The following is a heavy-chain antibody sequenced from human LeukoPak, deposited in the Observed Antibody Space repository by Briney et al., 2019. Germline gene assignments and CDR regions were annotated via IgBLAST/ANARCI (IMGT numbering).Heavy chain of an antibody. CDR2: IYTGGST. J-gene: IGHJ4*02. D-gene: IGHD3-10*01. CDR1: GFTVSSNY. Sequence: PGGSLRLSCAASGFTVSSNYMSWVRQAPGKGLEWVSVIYTGGSTYYADSVKGRFTISRDNSKNTLYLQINSLRAEDTAVYYCARGGAIYGSGSYYFETLYYFDYWGQGTLVTVSS. V-gene: IGHV3-53*01. CDR3: ARGGAIYGSGSYYFETLYYFDY.